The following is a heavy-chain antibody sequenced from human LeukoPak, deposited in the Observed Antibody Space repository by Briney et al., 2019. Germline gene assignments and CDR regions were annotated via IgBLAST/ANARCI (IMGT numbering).Heavy chain of an antibody. CDR2: FSRSNDYI. CDR3: ARAKGSGYWVPADY. D-gene: IGHD3-22*01. J-gene: IGHJ4*02. V-gene: IGHV3-21*04. Sequence: GGSLRLSCAASGFTFSSYTMNWVRQAPGKGLEWVSSFSRSNDYIYYADSVKGRFTISRDNAKNSLYLQMNSLRAEDTALYYCARAKGSGYWVPADYWGQGTLVTVSS. CDR1: GFTFSSYT.